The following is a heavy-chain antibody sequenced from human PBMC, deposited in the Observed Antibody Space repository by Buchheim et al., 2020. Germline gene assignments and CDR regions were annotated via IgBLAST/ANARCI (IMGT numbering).Heavy chain of an antibody. D-gene: IGHD3-3*01. CDR2: IWYDGSNK. CDR3: ARAQSGITIFGVVDY. V-gene: IGHV3-33*01. CDR1: GFTFSSYG. J-gene: IGHJ4*02. Sequence: QVQLVESGGGVVQPGRSLRLSCAASGFTFSSYGMHWVRQAPGKGLEWVADIWYDGSNKYYADSVKGRFTISRDNSKNSLYLQMNSLRAEDTAVYYCARAQSGITIFGVVDYWGQGTL.